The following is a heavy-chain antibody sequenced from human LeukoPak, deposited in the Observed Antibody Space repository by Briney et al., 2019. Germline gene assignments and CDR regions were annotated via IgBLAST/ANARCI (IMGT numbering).Heavy chain of an antibody. Sequence: ASVKVSCKASGGTFSSYAISWVRQAPGQGLEWMGGIIPIFGTANYAQKFQGRVTITADESTSTAYMELSSLRSEDTAVYYRARGGEYYYDSSGYYYTAYYFDYWGQGTLVTVSS. D-gene: IGHD3-22*01. J-gene: IGHJ4*02. CDR2: IIPIFGTA. CDR1: GGTFSSYA. V-gene: IGHV1-69*13. CDR3: ARGGEYYYDSSGYYYTAYYFDY.